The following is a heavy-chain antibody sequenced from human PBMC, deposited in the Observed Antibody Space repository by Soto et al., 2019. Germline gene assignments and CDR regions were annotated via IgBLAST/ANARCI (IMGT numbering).Heavy chain of an antibody. V-gene: IGHV4-39*01. J-gene: IGHJ6*02. CDR1: GGSLSSSSYH. D-gene: IGHD2-15*01. Sequence: SETLSLTCTGSGGSLSSSSYHWGWIRQAPGKGLEWIGSIYYSGSTYYNPSLKSRVTISVDTSKNQFSLKLSSVTAADTAVYYCAIGYCSGGSCYSARYYYYGMDVWGQGTTVTVSS. CDR3: AIGYCSGGSCYSARYYYYGMDV. CDR2: IYYSGST.